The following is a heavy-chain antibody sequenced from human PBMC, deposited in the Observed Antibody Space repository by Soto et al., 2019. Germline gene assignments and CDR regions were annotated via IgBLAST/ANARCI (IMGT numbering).Heavy chain of an antibody. Sequence: SETLSLTCAISGDSVSSNSAAWNWIRQSPSRGLEWLGRTYYRSKWYNDYAVSVKSRITINPDTSKNQFSLQLNSVTPEDTAVYYCARDFQGGQWLVDSYDYWGQGTLVTVSS. D-gene: IGHD6-19*01. J-gene: IGHJ4*02. CDR1: GDSVSSNSAA. V-gene: IGHV6-1*01. CDR3: ARDFQGGQWLVDSYDY. CDR2: TYYRSKWYN.